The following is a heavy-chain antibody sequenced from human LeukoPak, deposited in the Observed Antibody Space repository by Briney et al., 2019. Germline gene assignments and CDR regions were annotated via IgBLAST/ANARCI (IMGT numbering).Heavy chain of an antibody. J-gene: IGHJ6*04. Sequence: GASVKVSCKASGGTFSSYAISWVRQAPGQGLEWMRGIIPIFGTANYAQKFQGRVTITADESTSTAYMELSSLRSEDTAVYYCASDYDILTGPKPYYYYGMDVWGKGTTVTVSS. CDR2: IIPIFGTA. V-gene: IGHV1-69*13. CDR3: ASDYDILTGPKPYYYYGMDV. D-gene: IGHD3-9*01. CDR1: GGTFSSYA.